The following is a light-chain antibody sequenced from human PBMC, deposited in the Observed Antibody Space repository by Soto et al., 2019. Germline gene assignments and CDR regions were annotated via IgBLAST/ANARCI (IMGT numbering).Light chain of an antibody. CDR2: DAS. CDR3: QHYNSYSST. V-gene: IGKV1-5*01. J-gene: IGKJ1*01. CDR1: QTISNW. Sequence: DIQMTQSPSTLSASVGDRVTITCRASQTISNWLAWYQQKPGKAPKLLIYDASILESGVPSRFGGSGSGTEFTLTISSLQPDDFAAYYCQHYNSYSSTFGQGTKVEIK.